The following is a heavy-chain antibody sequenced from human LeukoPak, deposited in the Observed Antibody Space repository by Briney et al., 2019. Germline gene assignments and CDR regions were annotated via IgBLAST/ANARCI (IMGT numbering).Heavy chain of an antibody. CDR2: IYYSGST. D-gene: IGHD6-13*01. V-gene: IGHV4-59*08. Sequence: PSETLSLTCAVCGGSFSGYYWSLIRQPPGKGLEWIGYIYYSGSTSYNPSLKSRVTISVDTSKNQCSLKLSSVTAADTAVYYCARGYSSSWYLAAHDYWGQGTLVTVSS. J-gene: IGHJ4*02. CDR1: GGSFSGYY. CDR3: ARGYSSSWYLAAHDY.